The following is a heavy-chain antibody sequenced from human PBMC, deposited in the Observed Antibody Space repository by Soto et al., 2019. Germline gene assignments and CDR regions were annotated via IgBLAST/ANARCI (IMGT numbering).Heavy chain of an antibody. CDR1: GVTFSSYA. D-gene: IGHD6-13*01. J-gene: IGHJ4*02. CDR3: ARDPGSLGQDY. CDR2: IIPIFGTA. V-gene: IGHV1-69*13. Sequence: GASVKVSCKASGVTFSSYAISWVRQAPGQGLEWMGGIIPIFGTANYAQKFQGRVTITADESTSTAYMELSSLRSEDTAVYYCARDPGSLGQDYWGQGTLVTVSS.